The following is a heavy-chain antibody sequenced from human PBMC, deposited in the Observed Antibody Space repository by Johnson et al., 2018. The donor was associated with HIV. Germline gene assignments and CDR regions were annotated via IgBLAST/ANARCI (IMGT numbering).Heavy chain of an antibody. J-gene: IGHJ3*02. CDR2: ISYDGSNK. CDR3: AKGGVAAAKGAFDI. Sequence: QVQLVESGGGVVQPGRSLRLSCAASGFTFSSYAMHWVRQAPGKGLEWVAVISYDGSNKYYADSVKGRFTITRDNSKNSLYLQMNSLRTEDTALYYCAKGGVAAAKGAFDIWGQGTMVTVSS. D-gene: IGHD6-25*01. CDR1: GFTFSSYA. V-gene: IGHV3-30*04.